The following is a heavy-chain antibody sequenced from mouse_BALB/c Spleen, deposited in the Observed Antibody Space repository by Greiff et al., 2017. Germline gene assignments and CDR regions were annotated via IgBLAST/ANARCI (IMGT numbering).Heavy chain of an antibody. V-gene: IGHV1S127*01. CDR3: TSGFAY. Sequence: VQLQQPGAELVKPGASVKMSCKASGYTFTSYWMHWVKQRPGQGLEWIGTIDPSDSYTSYNQKFKGKATLTVDTSSSTAYMQLSSLTSEDSAVYYCTSGFAYWGQGTLVTVSA. CDR2: IDPSDSYT. J-gene: IGHJ3*01. CDR1: GYTFTSYW.